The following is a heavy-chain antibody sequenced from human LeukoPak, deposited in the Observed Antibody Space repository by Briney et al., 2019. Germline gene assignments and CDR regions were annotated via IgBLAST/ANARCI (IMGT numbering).Heavy chain of an antibody. J-gene: IGHJ4*02. D-gene: IGHD6-19*01. CDR3: ARLYSSGWSGDY. CDR1: GGSISGGGYY. Sequence: PSETLSLTCTVSGGSISGGGYYWSWIRQHPGKGLEWIGYIYYSGSTYYNPSLKSRVTISVDTSKNQFSLKLSSVTAADTAVYYCARLYSSGWSGDYWGQGTLVTVSS. V-gene: IGHV4-31*03. CDR2: IYYSGST.